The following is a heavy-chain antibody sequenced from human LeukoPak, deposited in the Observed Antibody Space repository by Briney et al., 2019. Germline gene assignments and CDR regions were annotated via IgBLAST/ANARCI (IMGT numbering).Heavy chain of an antibody. CDR1: GFTFSSFG. D-gene: IGHD6-19*01. V-gene: IGHV3-30*18. J-gene: IGHJ4*02. CDR2: ISYDGSNK. CDR3: AKDRRSSGWYFDY. Sequence: GGSLRLSCAASGFTFSSFGMHWVRQAPGKGLEWVAVISYDGSNKYYADSVKGRFTISRDNSKNTLYLQMNSLRAEDTAVYYCAKDRRSSGWYFDYWGQGTLVTVSS.